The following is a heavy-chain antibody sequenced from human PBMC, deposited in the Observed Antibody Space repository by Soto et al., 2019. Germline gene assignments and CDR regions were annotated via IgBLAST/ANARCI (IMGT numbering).Heavy chain of an antibody. Sequence: PSETLSLTCTVSGASISGFYWSWFRKSAGKGLEWIGRIYATGTTDYNPSLKSRVMMSVDTSKKQFSLKLRSVTAADTAVYYCARDGTKTLRDWFDPWGQG. V-gene: IGHV4-4*07. D-gene: IGHD1-1*01. CDR1: GASISGFY. CDR2: IYATGTT. J-gene: IGHJ5*02. CDR3: ARDGTKTLRDWFDP.